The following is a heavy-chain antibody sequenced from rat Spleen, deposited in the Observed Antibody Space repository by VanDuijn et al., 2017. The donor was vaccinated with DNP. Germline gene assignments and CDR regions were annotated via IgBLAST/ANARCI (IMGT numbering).Heavy chain of an antibody. CDR1: GFSLTTNG. CDR2: ISSGRNT. J-gene: IGHJ2*01. V-gene: IGHV2S12*01. CDR3: TRDLDYSSYTDYFDY. D-gene: IGHD1-2*01. Sequence: QVQLKESGPGLVQPSQTLSLTCTVSGFSLTTNGVSWVRQPPGKGLEWIAAISSGRNTYYNSALKSRLSISRDTSKSQVFLKMNSLQTEDTAIYYCTRDLDYSSYTDYFDYWGQGVMVTVSS.